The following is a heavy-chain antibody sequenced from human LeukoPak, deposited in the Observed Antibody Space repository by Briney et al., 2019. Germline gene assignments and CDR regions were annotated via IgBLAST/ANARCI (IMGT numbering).Heavy chain of an antibody. V-gene: IGHV1-69*13. CDR1: GGTFISYA. Sequence: ASVKVSCKASGGTFISYAISWVRQAPGQGLEWMGGIIPIFGTANYAQKFQGRVTITADESTSTAYMELSSLRSEDTAVYYCARDLGRDGYKKYYYYGMDVWGQGTTVTVSS. CDR2: IIPIFGTA. CDR3: ARDLGRDGYKKYYYYGMDV. J-gene: IGHJ6*02. D-gene: IGHD5-24*01.